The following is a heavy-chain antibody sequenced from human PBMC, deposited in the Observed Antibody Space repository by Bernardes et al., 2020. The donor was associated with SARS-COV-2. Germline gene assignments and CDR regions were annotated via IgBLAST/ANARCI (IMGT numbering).Heavy chain of an antibody. D-gene: IGHD3-3*01. V-gene: IGHV1-18*04. CDR3: ARGAAEGLLASDY. J-gene: IGHJ4*02. Sequence: ASVKVSCKASGYSFTTYLINGVRQAPGQGLEWMGWIAAYNGKTNYAENFQDGVSMTMDTAMSTAYMELRSLRADDTAVYFCARGAAEGLLASDYWGQGTLVTVSS. CDR2: IAAYNGKT. CDR1: GYSFTTYL.